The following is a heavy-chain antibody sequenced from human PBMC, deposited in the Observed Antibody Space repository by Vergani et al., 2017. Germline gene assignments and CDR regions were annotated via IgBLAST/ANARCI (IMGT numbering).Heavy chain of an antibody. CDR3: GRLNPTVRIYYYYYMDV. CDR2: MYHSGST. V-gene: IGHV4-59*01. J-gene: IGHJ6*03. CDR1: GGSMSGYY. Sequence: QVRLQESGPGLVKPSETLSLTCSVSGGSMSGYYWSWIRQPPGKELEWIGYMYHSGSTNYNPSLETRVTISGDTSKNQFSLKLNSVTAADTAVYYCGRLNPTVRIYYYYYMDVWGKGTTVTVSS. D-gene: IGHD2/OR15-2a*01.